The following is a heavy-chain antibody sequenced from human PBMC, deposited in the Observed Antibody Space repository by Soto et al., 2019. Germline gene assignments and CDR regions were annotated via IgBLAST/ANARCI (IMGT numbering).Heavy chain of an antibody. Sequence: EVQLLESGGGLVQPGGSLRLSCAASGFTFSSYDMHWVRQATGKGLEWVSAIGTAGDTYYPGSVKGRFTISRENAKNSLYLQMNSLRAEDTAVYYCAREESRGAFDIWGHGTMVTVS. CDR3: AREESRGAFDI. D-gene: IGHD6-13*01. J-gene: IGHJ3*02. V-gene: IGHV3-13*01. CDR2: IGTAGDT. CDR1: GFTFSSYD.